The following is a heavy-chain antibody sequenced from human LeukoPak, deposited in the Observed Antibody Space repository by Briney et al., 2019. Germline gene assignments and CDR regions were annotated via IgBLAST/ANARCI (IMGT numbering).Heavy chain of an antibody. CDR2: IYYRGSA. V-gene: IGHV4-59*01. J-gene: IGHJ4*02. CDR1: GGPISSYY. D-gene: IGHD3-22*01. CDR3: ARMISYYDSSGYDY. Sequence: PSETLSLTCTVSGGPISSYYWSWIRQPPGKGLEYIGYIYYRGSANYNPSLKSRVTISVDTSKNQLSLKLSSVTAADTAVYYCARMISYYDSSGYDYWGQGTLVTVSS.